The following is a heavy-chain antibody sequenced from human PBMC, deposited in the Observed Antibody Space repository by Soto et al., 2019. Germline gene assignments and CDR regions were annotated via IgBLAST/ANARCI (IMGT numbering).Heavy chain of an antibody. Sequence: ASVKVSCKVSGYTLTELSMHWVRQAPGEGLEWMGGFDPEDGETIYAQKFQGRVTMTEDTSTDTAYMELSSLRSEDTAVYYCATVVGGTAWFDPWGQGTLVTVSS. J-gene: IGHJ5*02. CDR2: FDPEDGET. CDR1: GYTLTELS. V-gene: IGHV1-24*01. CDR3: ATVVGGTAWFDP. D-gene: IGHD3-16*01.